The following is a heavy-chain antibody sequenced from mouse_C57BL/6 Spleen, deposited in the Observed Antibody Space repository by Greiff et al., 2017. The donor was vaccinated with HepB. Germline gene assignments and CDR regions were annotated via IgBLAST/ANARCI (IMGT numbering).Heavy chain of an antibody. D-gene: IGHD1-1*01. Sequence: QVHVKQPGAELVKPGASVKLSCKASGYTFTSYWMHWVKQRPGRGLEWIGRIDPNSGGTKYNEKFKSKATLTVDKPSSTAYMQLSSLTSEDSAVYYCASRNYYGTFDYWGQGTTLTVSS. CDR3: ASRNYYGTFDY. J-gene: IGHJ2*01. CDR2: IDPNSGGT. V-gene: IGHV1-72*01. CDR1: GYTFTSYW.